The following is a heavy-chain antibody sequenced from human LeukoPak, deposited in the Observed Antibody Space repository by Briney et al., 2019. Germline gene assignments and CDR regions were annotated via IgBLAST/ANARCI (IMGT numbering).Heavy chain of an antibody. CDR1: GFTFSSYW. V-gene: IGHV3-30-3*01. CDR3: ARLLGMDV. CDR2: ISYDGSNK. Sequence: PGGSLRLSCAASGFTFSSYWMNWVRQAPGKGLEWVAVISYDGSNKYYADSVKGRFTISRDNSKNTLYLQMNSLRAEDTAVYYCARLLGMDVWGQGTTVTVSS. J-gene: IGHJ6*02.